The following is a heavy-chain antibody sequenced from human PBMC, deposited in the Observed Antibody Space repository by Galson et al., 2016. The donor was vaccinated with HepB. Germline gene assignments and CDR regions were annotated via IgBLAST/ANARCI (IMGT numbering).Heavy chain of an antibody. CDR3: AKAIHYYYYGMNV. J-gene: IGHJ6*02. Sequence: SLRLSCAASGFTFNDYAMYWVRQAPGKALEWVSLITGDGDRTLYADSVRGRFTVSRDNTKNSLSLQMNSLKTEDTALYYCAKAIHYYYYGMNVWGQGTMVIVSS. CDR1: GFTFNDYA. CDR2: ITGDGDRT. V-gene: IGHV3-43*02.